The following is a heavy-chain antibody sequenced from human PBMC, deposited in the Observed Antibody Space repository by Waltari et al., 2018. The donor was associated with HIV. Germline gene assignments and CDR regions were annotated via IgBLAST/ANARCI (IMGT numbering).Heavy chain of an antibody. J-gene: IGHJ4*02. D-gene: IGHD3-22*01. CDR2: ITSTSFTR. V-gene: IGHV3-48*02. Sequence: EVQLVGSGGGLVQTGGSLRLRWPASGFACSSDDMNWVRQAPGKGLVWVSYITSTSFTRYYADSVKGRFTISRDNAKNSLYLQMNSLRDEDTAVYFCARDRSSSGYYFDYWGQGTLVTVSS. CDR1: GFACSSDD. CDR3: ARDRSSSGYYFDY.